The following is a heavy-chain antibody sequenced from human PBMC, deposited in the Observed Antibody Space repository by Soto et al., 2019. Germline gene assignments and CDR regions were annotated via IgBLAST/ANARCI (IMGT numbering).Heavy chain of an antibody. CDR3: ARDRQEGSGSYSFYGYMDV. CDR1: GFTFSSYG. V-gene: IGHV3-33*01. Sequence: GGSLRLSCAASGFTFSSYGMHWVRQAPGKGLEWVAVIWYDGSNKYYADSVKGRFTISRDNSKNTLYLQMNSLRAEDTAVYYCARDRQEGSGSYSFYGYMDVWGKGTTVTVSS. D-gene: IGHD3-10*01. CDR2: IWYDGSNK. J-gene: IGHJ6*03.